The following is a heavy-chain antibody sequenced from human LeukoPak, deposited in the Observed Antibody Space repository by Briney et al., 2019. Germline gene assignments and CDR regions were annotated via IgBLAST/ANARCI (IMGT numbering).Heavy chain of an antibody. D-gene: IGHD2-2*02. CDR1: GSPISGSRT. CDR3: ARANPYCSSTSCYKNWFDP. CDR2: INHSGST. Sequence: SETLSLTCTVSGSPISGSRTWGWVRQPPGKGLEWIGEINHSGSTNYNPSLKSRVTVSVDTSKNQFSLKLSSVTAADTAVYYCARANPYCSSTSCYKNWFDPWGQGTLVTVSS. V-gene: IGHV4-34*01. J-gene: IGHJ5*02.